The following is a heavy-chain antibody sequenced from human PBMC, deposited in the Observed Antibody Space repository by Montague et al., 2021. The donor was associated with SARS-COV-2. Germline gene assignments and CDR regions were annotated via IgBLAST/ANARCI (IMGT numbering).Heavy chain of an antibody. CDR1: GGSFSDNF. CDR3: ARIGYYDRSGFSDFVRWFDP. V-gene: IGHV4-34*01. D-gene: IGHD3-22*01. J-gene: IGHJ5*02. CDR2: INRSGST. Sequence: SETLSLTCAVSGGSFSDNFWTWIRQTPGKGLEWIGEINRSGSTNYNLSLKSRLSISIDTSKTQFYLNLRSSTAADTAIYYCARIGYYDRSGFSDFVRWFDPWAREPWSPSPQ.